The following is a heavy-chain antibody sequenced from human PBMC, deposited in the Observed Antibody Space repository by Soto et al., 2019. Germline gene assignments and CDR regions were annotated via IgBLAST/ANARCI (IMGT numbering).Heavy chain of an antibody. CDR2: IIPILGIA. CDR3: RGYSYGDFDY. Sequence: QVQLVQSGAEVKKPGSSVKVSCKASGGTFSSYTISCVRQAPGQGLEWMGRIIPILGIANYAQKFQGRVTITADKSTSTAYMELSSLRSEDTAVYYCRGYSYGDFDYWGQGTLVTVSS. V-gene: IGHV1-69*02. D-gene: IGHD5-18*01. CDR1: GGTFSSYT. J-gene: IGHJ4*02.